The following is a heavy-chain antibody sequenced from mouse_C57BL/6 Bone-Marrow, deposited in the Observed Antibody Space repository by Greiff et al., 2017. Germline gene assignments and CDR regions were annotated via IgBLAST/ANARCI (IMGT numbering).Heavy chain of an antibody. V-gene: IGHV1-55*01. CDR2: IYPGSGST. J-gene: IGHJ1*03. CDR1: GYNFTSYW. Sequence: QVQLQQPGAELVKPGASVKMSCKASGYNFTSYWITWVKQRPGQGLEWIGDIYPGSGSTNYNEKFKSKATLTVDTSSSTAYMQPSSLTSEDSAVYYSARWDYYGSSRYFDVWGTGTTVTVSS. D-gene: IGHD1-1*01. CDR3: ARWDYYGSSRYFDV.